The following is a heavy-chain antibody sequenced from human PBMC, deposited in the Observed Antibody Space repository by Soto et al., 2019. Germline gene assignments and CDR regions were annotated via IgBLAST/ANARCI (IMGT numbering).Heavy chain of an antibody. CDR2: ISESGGGT. Sequence: GGSLRLSCVASGFTFSSYAMSWVRQAPGKGLEWVSGISESGGGTYYVDSVKGRFTISRDNSKNTLYLQMNSLRAEDTAVYYCAKHSVLGLIAPHEAFDVWGQGTMVTVSS. J-gene: IGHJ3*01. D-gene: IGHD3-10*01. CDR1: GFTFSSYA. CDR3: AKHSVLGLIAPHEAFDV. V-gene: IGHV3-23*01.